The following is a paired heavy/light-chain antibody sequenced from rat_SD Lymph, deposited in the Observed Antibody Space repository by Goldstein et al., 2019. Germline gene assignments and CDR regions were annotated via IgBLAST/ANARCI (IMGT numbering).Heavy chain of an antibody. CDR3: TVRYYGYNYEECFDY. V-gene: IGHV10-10*01. D-gene: IGHD1-9*01. Sequence: EVQLVESGGGLVQPKGSLKLSCAASGFDFNSYGMSWVRQAPGKGLDLVADISSKSYNYATYYADSVKDRFTISRDDSQSMVYLQMDNLKTEDTALYYCTVRYYGYNYEECFDYWGQGVMVTVSS. CDR2: ISSKSYNYAT. J-gene: IGHJ2*01. CDR1: GFDFNSYG.
Light chain of an antibody. CDR2: NTN. J-gene: IGKJ2-2*01. CDR3: YQYNNGDT. CDR1: QNINNY. Sequence: IQLTQSPSLLSASVGDRVTLSCKGSQNINNYLAWYQQKLGEAPKLLIYNTNSLQTGIPSRFSGSGSGTDYTLTISSLQPEDVATYFCYQYNNGDTFGAGTKLELK. V-gene: IGKV22S2*01.